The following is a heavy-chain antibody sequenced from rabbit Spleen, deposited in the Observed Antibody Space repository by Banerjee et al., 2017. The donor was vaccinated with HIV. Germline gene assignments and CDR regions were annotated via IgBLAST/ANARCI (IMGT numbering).Heavy chain of an antibody. J-gene: IGHJ4*01. CDR3: VRNIYGSDGM. V-gene: IGHV1S45*01. Sequence: LEESGGGLVKPGGTLTLTCTVSGFSFSSNWICWVRQAPGKGLEWIACIDTNDGDTDYANWPKGRFTISKTSSTTVTLQMTSLTVADTATYFCVRNIYGSDGMWGPGTLVTV. D-gene: IGHD5-1*01. CDR1: GFSFSSNW. CDR2: IDTNDGDT.